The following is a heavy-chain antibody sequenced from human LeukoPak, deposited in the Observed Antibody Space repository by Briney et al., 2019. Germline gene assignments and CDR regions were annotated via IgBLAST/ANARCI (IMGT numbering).Heavy chain of an antibody. CDR1: GFSLSTSGVG. CDR2: IYWDDDK. Sequence: SGPTLVKPTQTLTLTCTFSGFSLSTSGVGVGWIRQPPGKALEWLALIYWDDDKRYSPSLKSRLTITKDTSKNQVVLTMTNMDPVDTATYYCAHRPPPVHGSGLKNWGQGTLVTVSS. CDR3: AHRPPPVHGSGLKN. J-gene: IGHJ4*02. V-gene: IGHV2-5*02. D-gene: IGHD2-15*01.